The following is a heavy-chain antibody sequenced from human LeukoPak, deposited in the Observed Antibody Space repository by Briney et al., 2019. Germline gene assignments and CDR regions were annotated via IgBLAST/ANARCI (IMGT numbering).Heavy chain of an antibody. CDR1: GYSFTSYW. CDR3: ARQEYCSGGSCYTWFDP. D-gene: IGHD2-15*01. J-gene: IGHJ5*02. Sequence: GESLKISCKGSGYSFTSYWIGWVRQMPGKGLEWMGIIYPGDSDTRYSPSFQGQVTISADKSISTAYLQWSSLKASDTAVYYCARQEYCSGGSCYTWFDPWGQGTLVTVSS. V-gene: IGHV5-51*01. CDR2: IYPGDSDT.